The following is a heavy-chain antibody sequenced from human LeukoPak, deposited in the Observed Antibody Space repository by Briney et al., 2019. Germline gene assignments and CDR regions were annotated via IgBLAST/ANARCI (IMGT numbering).Heavy chain of an antibody. CDR2: IHHSGST. Sequence: PSGTLSLTCDVSGGSISSSSWWSWVRQPPGKGLEWIGEIHHSGSTNYNPSLKSRVTISVDKSKNQFSLKVTSVTAADTAVYYCAREGELGATKFDYWGQGALVTVSS. CDR1: GGSISSSSW. D-gene: IGHD1-26*01. V-gene: IGHV4-4*02. CDR3: AREGELGATKFDY. J-gene: IGHJ4*02.